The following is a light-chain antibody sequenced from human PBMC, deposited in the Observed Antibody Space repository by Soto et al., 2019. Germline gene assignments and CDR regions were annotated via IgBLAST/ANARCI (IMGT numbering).Light chain of an antibody. CDR2: DAS. V-gene: IGKV1-5*01. Sequence: DIPITHSPSSPSASVGYRLTITCLASQSINIWLAWYQQKPGKAPKLLIYDASSLQSGVPSRFRGSTSGTEFTLTISSLQPDDFATYYSQQYNIYSRTSGGGTKVDIK. CDR1: QSINIW. J-gene: IGKJ4*01. CDR3: QQYNIYSRT.